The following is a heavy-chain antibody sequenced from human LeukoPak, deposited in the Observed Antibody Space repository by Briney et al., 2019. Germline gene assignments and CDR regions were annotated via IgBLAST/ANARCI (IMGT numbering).Heavy chain of an antibody. D-gene: IGHD1-26*01. Sequence: SETLSLTCTVSGGSISSYYWSWIRQPPGKGLEWIGYIYYSGSTNYNPSLKSRVTISVDTSKNQFSLKLSSVTAADTAVYYCARESGSGHFDYWGQGTLVTVSS. CDR3: ARESGSGHFDY. J-gene: IGHJ4*02. V-gene: IGHV4-59*01. CDR2: IYYSGST. CDR1: GGSISSYY.